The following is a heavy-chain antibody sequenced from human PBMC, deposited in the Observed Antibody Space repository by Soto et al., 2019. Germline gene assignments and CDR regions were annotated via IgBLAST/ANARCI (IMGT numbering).Heavy chain of an antibody. V-gene: IGHV4-59*12. J-gene: IGHJ6*02. D-gene: IGHD6-19*01. CDR1: GGSISSYY. Sequence: PSETLSLTCTVSGGSISSYYWSYRGSTNFNPSLKSRATISIDTSKNQLSLKLSSVTAADTALYYCARFSGSYYYAMDVWGQGCTVTAS. CDR2: RGST. CDR3: ARFSGSYYYAMDV.